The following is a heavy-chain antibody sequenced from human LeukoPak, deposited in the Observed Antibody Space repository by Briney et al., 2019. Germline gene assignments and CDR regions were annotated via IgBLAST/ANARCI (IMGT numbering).Heavy chain of an antibody. CDR3: ANPPGSYLYYFDY. V-gene: IGHV3-23*01. J-gene: IGHJ4*02. CDR1: GFTFSSYA. Sequence: GGSLRLSCAASGFTFSSYAMSWVRQAPGKGLEWVSAISGSGGSTYYADSVKGRFTISRDNSKNTLYLQMNSLRAEDTAVYYCANPPGSYLYYFDYWGQGTLVTVSS. D-gene: IGHD1-26*01. CDR2: ISGSGGST.